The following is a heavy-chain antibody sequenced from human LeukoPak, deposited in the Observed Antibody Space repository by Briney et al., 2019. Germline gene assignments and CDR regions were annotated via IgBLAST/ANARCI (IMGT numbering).Heavy chain of an antibody. CDR1: GFTFSNAW. V-gene: IGHV3-15*01. J-gene: IGHJ4*02. CDR3: TTEYYYDSSGYYYVTSFFDY. D-gene: IGHD3-22*01. Sequence: PGGSLRLSCAASGFTFSNAWMSWVRQAPGKGLEWVGRIKSKTDGGTTDYAAPVKGRFTISRDDSKNTLYLQMNSLKTEDTAVYYCTTEYYYDSSGYYYVTSFFDYWGQGTLVTVSS. CDR2: IKSKTDGGTT.